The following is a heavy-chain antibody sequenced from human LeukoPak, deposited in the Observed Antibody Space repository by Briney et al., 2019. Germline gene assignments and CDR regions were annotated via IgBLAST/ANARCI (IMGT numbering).Heavy chain of an antibody. CDR1: GYTFSNHG. CDR2: INSYNGNT. CDR3: ARIAPTGFDAVSSYFDY. D-gene: IGHD3-9*01. V-gene: IGHV1-18*01. Sequence: ASVTVSCKASGYTFSNHGFNWVRLAPGQGLEWVGWINSYNGNTKYAQKLQGRVTMTTDTSTGTGFMELRSLRSDDTAVYYCARIAPTGFDAVSSYFDYWGQGTLVTVSS. J-gene: IGHJ4*02.